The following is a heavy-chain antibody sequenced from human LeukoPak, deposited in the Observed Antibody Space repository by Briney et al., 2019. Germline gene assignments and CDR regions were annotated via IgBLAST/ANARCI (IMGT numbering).Heavy chain of an antibody. V-gene: IGHV3-21*01. D-gene: IGHD3-22*01. CDR3: AREEYYDTSGYYDY. CDR1: GFTFSGYS. CDR2: ISSGSSYI. J-gene: IGHJ4*02. Sequence: GGSLRLSCAASGFTFSGYSMNWVRQAPGKGLEWVSSISSGSSYINHAASVKGRFTISRDNATNSLYLQMNSLRAEDTAVYYCAREEYYDTSGYYDYWGQGTLVTVSS.